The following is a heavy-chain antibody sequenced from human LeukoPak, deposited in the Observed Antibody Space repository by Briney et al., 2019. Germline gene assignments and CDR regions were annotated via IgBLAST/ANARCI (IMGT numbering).Heavy chain of an antibody. CDR2: INHSGST. CDR3: ANREGSSSGFDY. J-gene: IGHJ4*02. CDR1: GGSFSGYY. V-gene: IGHV4-34*01. Sequence: SETLSLTCAVYGGSFSGYYWSWICQPPGKGLEWIGEINHSGSTNYNPSLKSRVTISVDTSKNQFSLKLSSVTAADTAVYYCANREGSSSGFDYWGQGTLVTVSS. D-gene: IGHD6-6*01.